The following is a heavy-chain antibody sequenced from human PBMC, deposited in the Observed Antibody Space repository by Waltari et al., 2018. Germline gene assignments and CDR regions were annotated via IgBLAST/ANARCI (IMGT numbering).Heavy chain of an antibody. Sequence: EVQLVESGGGLVQSGGSLRLSCADSGSDYWMGWVRQAPGKGLMWVSRVKSDGTSPTYADSGKGRFTVSRDSAKNMLYLQMNSLRAEDTAVYYCTTNPPGYWGQGTLVTVSS. CDR1: GSDYW. J-gene: IGHJ4*02. CDR3: TTNPPGY. V-gene: IGHV3-74*01. CDR2: VKSDGTSP.